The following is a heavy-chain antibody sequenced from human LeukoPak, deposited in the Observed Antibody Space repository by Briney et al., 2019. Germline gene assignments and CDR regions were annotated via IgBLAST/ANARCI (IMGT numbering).Heavy chain of an antibody. V-gene: IGHV1-46*01. CDR1: GYTFTNYY. CDR2: ITPSIGST. CDR3: ARDRVSLGSPYPGASDY. Sequence: ASVKASCKASGYTFTNYYIYWMRQAPGQGLEWMGIITPSIGSTTYAQKFQGRVTMTRDTSTSTVYMELSSLRSEDAAVYYCARDRVSLGSPYPGASDYWGQGTLVTVSS. D-gene: IGHD1-26*01. J-gene: IGHJ4*02.